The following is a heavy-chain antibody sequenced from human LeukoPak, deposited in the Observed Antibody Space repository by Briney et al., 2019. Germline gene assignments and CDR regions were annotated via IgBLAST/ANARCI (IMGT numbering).Heavy chain of an antibody. D-gene: IGHD3-10*01. J-gene: IGHJ5*02. Sequence: SQTLSLTCAISGDSVSSKSATWNWIRQSPSRGLEWLGRTYYVSKWFNDYAVSVKSRITITPDTSKNQFSLQLNSVTPEDTAVYYCAREGWFGEPPSHWFDPWGQGTLVTVSS. V-gene: IGHV6-1*01. CDR3: AREGWFGEPPSHWFDP. CDR2: TYYVSKWFN. CDR1: GDSVSSKSAT.